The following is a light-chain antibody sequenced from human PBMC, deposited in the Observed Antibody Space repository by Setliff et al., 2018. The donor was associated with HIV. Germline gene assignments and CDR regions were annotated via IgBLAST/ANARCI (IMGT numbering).Light chain of an antibody. V-gene: IGLV2-23*02. Sequence: QSVLTQPASVSGSPGQSITISCTGTNSDVGSYNFVSWYQQYPGKAPKLMIYEVTKRPSGVSNRFSGSKSGNTASLTISGLQAEDEADYYCCSYAGGNTCTYVFGTGTKVTV. J-gene: IGLJ1*01. CDR3: CSYAGGNTCTYV. CDR2: EVT. CDR1: NSDVGSYNF.